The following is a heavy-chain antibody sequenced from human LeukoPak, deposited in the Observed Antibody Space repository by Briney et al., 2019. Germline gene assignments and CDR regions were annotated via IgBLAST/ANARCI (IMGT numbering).Heavy chain of an antibody. CDR1: GYTFTGYY. Sequence: ASVKVSCKASGYTFTGYYMHWVRQVPGQGLEWMGWMNPNSGNTGYAQKFQGRVTMTRNTSISTAYMELSSLRSEDTAVYYCARRYCSSTSCHYFDYWGQGTLVTVSS. J-gene: IGHJ4*02. CDR3: ARRYCSSTSCHYFDY. CDR2: MNPNSGNT. V-gene: IGHV1-8*02. D-gene: IGHD2-2*01.